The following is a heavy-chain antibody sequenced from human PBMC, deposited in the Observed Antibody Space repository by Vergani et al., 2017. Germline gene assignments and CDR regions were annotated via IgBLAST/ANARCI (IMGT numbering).Heavy chain of an antibody. CDR2: IIPIFGTA. D-gene: IGHD3-10*01. J-gene: IGHJ5*02. Sequence: QVQLVQSGAEVKKPGSSVKVSCKASGGTFSSYAISWVRQAPGQGLEWMGRIIPIFGTANYAQKFQGRLTITADESTSSAYMELSSLRSEDTAVCYCARAGSGGFYNGPTGWFDPWGQGTLVTVSS. V-gene: IGHV1-69*13. CDR3: ARAGSGGFYNGPTGWFDP. CDR1: GGTFSSYA.